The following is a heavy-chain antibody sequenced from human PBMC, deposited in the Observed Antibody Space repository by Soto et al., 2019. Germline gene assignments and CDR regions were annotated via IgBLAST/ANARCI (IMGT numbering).Heavy chain of an antibody. D-gene: IGHD1-1*01. CDR3: ARDALDLFDS. V-gene: IGHV4-61*01. Sequence: SETLSLTCTVSDGSVSSGSYYWTWIRQPPGKGLEWIGYIYSSGSTLYNPSLKSRVLISVDTSMNQFSLKLSSVTAADTAVYYCARDALDLFDSWGQGTLVNVS. CDR1: DGSVSSGSYY. J-gene: IGHJ4*02. CDR2: IYSSGST.